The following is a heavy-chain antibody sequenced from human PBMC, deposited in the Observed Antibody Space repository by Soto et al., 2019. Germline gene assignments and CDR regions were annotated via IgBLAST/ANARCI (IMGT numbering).Heavy chain of an antibody. Sequence: GESLKISCKGSGSSFTSYWIGWVRQMPGKGMEWMGIIYPGDSDTRYSPSFQGQVTISADKSISTAYLQWSSLKASDTAMYYCARPVVPAAIGRDDAFDIWGQGTMVTVSS. D-gene: IGHD2-2*01. V-gene: IGHV5-51*01. CDR3: ARPVVPAAIGRDDAFDI. J-gene: IGHJ3*02. CDR1: GSSFTSYW. CDR2: IYPGDSDT.